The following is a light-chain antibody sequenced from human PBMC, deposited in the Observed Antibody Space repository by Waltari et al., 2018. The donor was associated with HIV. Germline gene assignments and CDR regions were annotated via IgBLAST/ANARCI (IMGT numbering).Light chain of an antibody. CDR2: EVT. Sequence: QSALTQPASVSGSPGQSITLPCTYTSSGVGNYNLVSWYQHYGGKAPKLLIYEVTKRPSGISSRFSGSKSGNTASLTISDLQAEDEATYYCCSYGSSATFVVFGGGTRVTV. CDR1: SSGVGNYNL. CDR3: CSYGSSATFVV. J-gene: IGLJ2*01. V-gene: IGLV2-23*02.